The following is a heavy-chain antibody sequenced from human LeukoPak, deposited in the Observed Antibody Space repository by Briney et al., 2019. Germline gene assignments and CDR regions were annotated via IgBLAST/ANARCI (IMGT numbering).Heavy chain of an antibody. J-gene: IGHJ5*02. Sequence: SETPSLTCAVYGGSFSGYYWSWIRQPPGKGLGWIGEINHSGSTNYNPSLKSRVTISVDTSKNQFSLRLSSVTAADTAVYYCARGRDAVVTLGPNWFDPWGQGTLVTVSS. D-gene: IGHD4-23*01. CDR1: GGSFSGYY. V-gene: IGHV4-34*01. CDR2: INHSGST. CDR3: ARGRDAVVTLGPNWFDP.